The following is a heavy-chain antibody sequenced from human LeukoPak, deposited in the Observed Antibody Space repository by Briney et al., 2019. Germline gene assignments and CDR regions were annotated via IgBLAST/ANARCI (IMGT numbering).Heavy chain of an antibody. Sequence: PSETLSLTCTVSGGSISSYYGSWIRQPPGKGLEWIGYIYYSGSTNYNPSLKSRVTISVDTSKNQFSLKLSSVTAADTAVYYCARASSGWYDYWGQGTLVTVSS. CDR2: IYYSGST. D-gene: IGHD6-19*01. CDR1: GGSISSYY. CDR3: ARASSGWYDY. V-gene: IGHV4-59*01. J-gene: IGHJ4*02.